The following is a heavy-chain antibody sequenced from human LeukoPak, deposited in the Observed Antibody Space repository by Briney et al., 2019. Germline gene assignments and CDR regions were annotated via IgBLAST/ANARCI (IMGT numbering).Heavy chain of an antibody. J-gene: IGHJ5*02. CDR2: IKQDGSEK. CDR1: GFTLSTYW. Sequence: GGSLRLSCAASGFTLSTYWMSWVRQAPGKGLEWVANIKQDGSEKYYVDSVKGRFTISRDNAKNSLYLQMNSLRAEDTAVYYCAREGTGYSNWFDPWGQGTLVTVSS. V-gene: IGHV3-7*01. D-gene: IGHD1-14*01. CDR3: AREGTGYSNWFDP.